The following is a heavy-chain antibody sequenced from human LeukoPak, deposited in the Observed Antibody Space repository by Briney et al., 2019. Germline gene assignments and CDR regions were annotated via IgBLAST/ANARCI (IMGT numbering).Heavy chain of an antibody. J-gene: IGHJ4*02. D-gene: IGHD6-19*01. Sequence: VGSLRLSCAASGFTFSDYYMSWIRQAPGKGLEWVSYISSSGSTIYYADSVKGRFTISRDNAKNSLYLQMNSLRAEDTAVYYCARAPLPSSGWPDYFDYWGQGTLVTVSS. CDR2: ISSSGSTI. CDR1: GFTFSDYY. CDR3: ARAPLPSSGWPDYFDY. V-gene: IGHV3-11*04.